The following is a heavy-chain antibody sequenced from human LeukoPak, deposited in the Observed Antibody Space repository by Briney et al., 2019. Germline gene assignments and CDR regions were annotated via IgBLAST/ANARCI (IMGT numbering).Heavy chain of an antibody. CDR2: ISAYNGNT. Sequence: GASVKVSCKASGYTFTSYGINWVRQAPGQGLEWMGWISAYNGNTNYAQEFQGRVTMTRDTSTSTVYMELSSLRAEDTAVDYCARDLSSGYGGSKYYFYYWGQGTLVTGSS. J-gene: IGHJ4*02. V-gene: IGHV1-18*01. D-gene: IGHD3-22*01. CDR1: GYTFTSYG. CDR3: ARDLSSGYGGSKYYFYY.